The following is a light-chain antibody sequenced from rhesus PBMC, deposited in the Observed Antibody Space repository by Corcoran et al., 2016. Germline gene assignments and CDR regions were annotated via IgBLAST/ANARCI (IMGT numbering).Light chain of an antibody. CDR1: QGISSY. Sequence: DIQMTQSPSSLSASVGDTVTITCRASQGISSYLAWYQQKPGKAPKLLIYKASTLQSGVPSRVSGSGSGTDFTLTISSLRPEDFATYYCQQHNSYPFTFGPGTKLDI. J-gene: IGKJ3*01. CDR2: KAS. CDR3: QQHNSYPFT. V-gene: IGKV1-25*01.